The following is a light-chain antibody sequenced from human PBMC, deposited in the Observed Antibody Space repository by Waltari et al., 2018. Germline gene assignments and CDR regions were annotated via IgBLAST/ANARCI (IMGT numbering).Light chain of an antibody. J-gene: IGKJ2*01. CDR1: HSLLHSNGYNY. CDR3: MQALIAPYT. CDR2: LGS. V-gene: IGKV2-28*01. Sequence: DIVMTQSPLSVPVTPGESASISCRSSHSLLHSNGYNYFDWYLQKPGQSPQLLIYLGSHRAPGVPDRFSGSGSGTDFTLKISSVEAEDVGVYYCMQALIAPYTFGQGTKLEIK.